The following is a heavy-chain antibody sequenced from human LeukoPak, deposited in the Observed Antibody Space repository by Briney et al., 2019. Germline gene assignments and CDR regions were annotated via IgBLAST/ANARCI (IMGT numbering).Heavy chain of an antibody. CDR2: ISSGSSYT. CDR1: GFTFSDYY. J-gene: IGHJ5*02. Sequence: GGSLRLSCAASGFTFSDYYMSWIRQAPGKGLGWVSYISSGSSYTNYADSVKGRFTISRDNAKNSLYLQMNSLRAEDTAVYYCARSYGSGVKGWFDPWGQGTLVTVSS. V-gene: IGHV3-11*06. D-gene: IGHD3-10*01. CDR3: ARSYGSGVKGWFDP.